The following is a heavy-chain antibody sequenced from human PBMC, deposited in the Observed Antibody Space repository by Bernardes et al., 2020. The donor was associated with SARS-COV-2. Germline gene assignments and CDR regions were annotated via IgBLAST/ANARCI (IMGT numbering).Heavy chain of an antibody. J-gene: IGHJ4*02. D-gene: IGHD4-17*01. CDR2: MRSKANGYAT. Sequence: GGSLRLSCATSGFNFSGSAIQWVRQVPGKGLEWVGRMRSKANGYATTYLASGKGRFIISRDDSTYTAYLQINRLKIEDTAVYYCTGDYLYWGRGTLVTVSS. CDR3: TGDYLY. CDR1: GFNFSGSA. V-gene: IGHV3-73*01.